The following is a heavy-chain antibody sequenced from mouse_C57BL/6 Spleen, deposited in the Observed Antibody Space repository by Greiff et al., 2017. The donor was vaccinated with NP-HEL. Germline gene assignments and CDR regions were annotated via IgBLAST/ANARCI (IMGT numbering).Heavy chain of an antibody. V-gene: IGHV1-59*01. J-gene: IGHJ2*01. Sequence: QVQLKQPGAELVRPGTSVKLSCKASGYTFTSYWMHWVKQRPGQGLEWIGVIDPSDSYTNYNQKFKGKATLTVDTSSSTAYMQLSSLTSEDSAVYYCASHYGNFDYWGQGTTLTVSS. D-gene: IGHD2-1*01. CDR2: IDPSDSYT. CDR3: ASHYGNFDY. CDR1: GYTFTSYW.